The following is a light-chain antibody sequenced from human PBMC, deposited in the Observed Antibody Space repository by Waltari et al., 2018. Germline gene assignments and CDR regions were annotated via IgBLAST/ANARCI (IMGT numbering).Light chain of an antibody. CDR3: MQALQTPIFT. Sequence: DIVMPQSPLSLPVTPGEPASISVRSSTSLLHSNGYNYLDWYLQKPGQSPQLLIYLGSNRASGVPDRFSGSVSGTDFTLKISRVEAEDVGVYYCMQALQTPIFTFGPGTKVDIK. J-gene: IGKJ3*01. V-gene: IGKV2-28*01. CDR2: LGS. CDR1: TSLLHSNGYNY.